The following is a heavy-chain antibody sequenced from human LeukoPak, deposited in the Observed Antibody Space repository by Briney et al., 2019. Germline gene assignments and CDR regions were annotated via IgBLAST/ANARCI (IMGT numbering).Heavy chain of an antibody. J-gene: IGHJ4*02. CDR1: GGSISSYY. D-gene: IGHD3-22*01. V-gene: IGHV4-4*07. CDR2: IYTSGST. CDR3: ARVGYYDSNGYSFDY. Sequence: PSETLSLTCTVSGGSISSYYWSWIRQPAGKGLEWIGRIYTSGSTNYNPSLKSRVTMSVDTSKNQFSLKLSSVTAADTAVYYCARVGYYDSNGYSFDYWGQGTLVTVSS.